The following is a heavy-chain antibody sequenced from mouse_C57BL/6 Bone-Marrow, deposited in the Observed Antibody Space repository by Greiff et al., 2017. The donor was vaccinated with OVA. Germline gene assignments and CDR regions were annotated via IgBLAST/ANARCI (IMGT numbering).Heavy chain of an antibody. CDR1: GYTFTSYT. V-gene: IGHV1-4*01. CDR3: ARLGIYYSSRGAMDY. D-gene: IGHD1-1*01. J-gene: IGHJ4*01. Sequence: VQLQQSGAELARPGASVKMSCKASGYTFTSYTMHWVKQRPGQGLEWIGYINPSSGYTKYNQKFKGKATLTADKSSSTAYMQLSSLTSEDSAVYDCARLGIYYSSRGAMDYWGQGTSVTGSS. CDR2: INPSSGYT.